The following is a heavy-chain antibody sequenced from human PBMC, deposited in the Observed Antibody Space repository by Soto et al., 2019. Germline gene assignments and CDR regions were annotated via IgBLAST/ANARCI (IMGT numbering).Heavy chain of an antibody. Sequence: EVQLVESGGGLVQPGGSLRLSCAASGFTFSSYEMNWVRQAPGKGLEWVSYISSSGSTIYYADSVKGRFTISRDNAKNALYLQMNSLRAEDTAVYYCASSIVGATSNVDYWGQGPLVTVSS. CDR1: GFTFSSYE. D-gene: IGHD1-26*01. J-gene: IGHJ4*02. CDR2: ISSSGSTI. V-gene: IGHV3-48*03. CDR3: ASSIVGATSNVDY.